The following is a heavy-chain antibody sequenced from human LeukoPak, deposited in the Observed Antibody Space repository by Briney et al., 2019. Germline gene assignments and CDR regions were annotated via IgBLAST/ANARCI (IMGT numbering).Heavy chain of an antibody. J-gene: IGHJ4*02. CDR1: GFTFDDYA. CDR3: AKWGGIAARPH. Sequence: PGRSLRLSCAASGFTFDDYAMHWVRQAPGKGLEWVSGISWNSGSIGYADSVKGRFTISRDNSKNTLYLQMNSLRAEDTAVYYCAKWGGIAARPHWGQGTLVTVSS. CDR2: ISWNSGSI. V-gene: IGHV3-9*01. D-gene: IGHD6-6*01.